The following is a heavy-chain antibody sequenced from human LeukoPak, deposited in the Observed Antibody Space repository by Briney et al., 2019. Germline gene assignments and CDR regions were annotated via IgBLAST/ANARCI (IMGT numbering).Heavy chain of an antibody. CDR3: ARWLHSYDY. CDR1: GGSFSVYY. CDR2: INHSGST. J-gene: IGHJ4*02. D-gene: IGHD5-12*01. V-gene: IGHV4-34*01. Sequence: SETLSLTCAVYGGSFSVYYWSWIRQPPGKGLEWIGEINHSGSTNYNPSLKSRVTISVDTSKNQFSLKLSSVTAADPAVYYCARWLHSYDYWGQGTLVTVSS.